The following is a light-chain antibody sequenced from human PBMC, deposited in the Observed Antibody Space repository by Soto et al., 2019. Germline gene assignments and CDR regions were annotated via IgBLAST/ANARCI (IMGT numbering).Light chain of an antibody. CDR3: QQYYSYPYT. V-gene: IGKV1-5*01. J-gene: IGKJ2*01. CDR1: QIIGSS. Sequence: DIQMTQSPSTRSASLGDRVTITCRASQIIGSSLAWYQHKPGKAPKLLIYDALTLQSGVPSRYSGSESGTEFTFTISSLQPGDSETYYCQQYYSYPYTFGQGTKVEI. CDR2: DAL.